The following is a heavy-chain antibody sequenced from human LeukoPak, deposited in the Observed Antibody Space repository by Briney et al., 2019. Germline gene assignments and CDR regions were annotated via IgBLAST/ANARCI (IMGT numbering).Heavy chain of an antibody. CDR3: ARAPHFFDTSGSRYYFDY. D-gene: IGHD3-22*01. V-gene: IGHV4-39*07. J-gene: IGHJ4*02. CDR2: IYYSGNT. Sequence: SETLSLTCSVSGGSIRSTTSYWGWIRQPPGKGLEWIGSIYYSGNTYYSPSLMSRVTISVDTSKNQFSLNLSSVTAADTAVYYCARAPHFFDTSGSRYYFDYWGQGALVTVSS. CDR1: GGSIRSTTSY.